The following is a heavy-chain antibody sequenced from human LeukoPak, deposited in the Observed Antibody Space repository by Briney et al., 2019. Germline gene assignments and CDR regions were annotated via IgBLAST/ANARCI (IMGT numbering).Heavy chain of an antibody. Sequence: ASVKVSCKASGYTFTSYDINWVRQAPGQGLEWMGWISAYNGNTNYAQKLQGRVTMTTDTSTSTAYMELRSLRSDDTAVYYCARAGPYYYDSSGCDYWGQGTLVTVSS. V-gene: IGHV1-18*01. J-gene: IGHJ4*02. CDR1: GYTFTSYD. CDR3: ARAGPYYYDSSGCDY. D-gene: IGHD3-22*01. CDR2: ISAYNGNT.